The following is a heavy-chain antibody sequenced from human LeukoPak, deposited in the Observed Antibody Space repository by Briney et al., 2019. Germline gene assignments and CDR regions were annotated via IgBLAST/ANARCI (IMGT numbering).Heavy chain of an antibody. D-gene: IGHD6-13*01. Sequence: GRSLRLSCAASGFSFSSNTMHWVRQAPGKGREWVAVISYDGSNKYYAEFVKGRFTISRDNSKNTLYLQMNSLRAEDTAVYYCARDVIAAAVEVAATSFDIWGQGTMVTVSS. V-gene: IGHV3-30*03. CDR2: ISYDGSNK. CDR1: GFSFSSNT. J-gene: IGHJ3*02. CDR3: ARDVIAAAVEVAATSFDI.